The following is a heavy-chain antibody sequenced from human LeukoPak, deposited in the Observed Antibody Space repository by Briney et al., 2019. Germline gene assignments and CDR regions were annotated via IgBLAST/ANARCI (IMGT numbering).Heavy chain of an antibody. Sequence: GGSLRLSCAASGFTFSSCGMHWVRQAPGKGLEWVAFIRYDGSNKYYADSVKGRFTISRDNSKNTLYLQMNSLRAEDTAVYYCASLSSYSGSYERDYWGQGTLVTVPS. V-gene: IGHV3-30*02. CDR2: IRYDGSNK. CDR1: GFTFSSCG. D-gene: IGHD1-26*01. CDR3: ASLSSYSGSYERDY. J-gene: IGHJ4*02.